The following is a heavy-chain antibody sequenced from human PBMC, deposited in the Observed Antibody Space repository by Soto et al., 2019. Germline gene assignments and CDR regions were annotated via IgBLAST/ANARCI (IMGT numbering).Heavy chain of an antibody. Sequence: ASVKVSCKASGYTFTSYGISWVRQAPGQGLEWMGWISACNGNTNYAQKLQGRVTMTTDTSTSTAYMELRSLRSDDTAVYYCARDATIVVVTANYYYYYGMDVWGQGTTVTVSS. CDR1: GYTFTSYG. CDR2: ISACNGNT. D-gene: IGHD2-21*02. J-gene: IGHJ6*02. V-gene: IGHV1-18*04. CDR3: ARDATIVVVTANYYYYYGMDV.